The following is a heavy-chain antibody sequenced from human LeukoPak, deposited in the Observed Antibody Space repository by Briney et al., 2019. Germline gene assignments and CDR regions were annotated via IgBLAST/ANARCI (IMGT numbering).Heavy chain of an antibody. CDR1: GFSFSSYT. V-gene: IGHV3-21*01. J-gene: IGHJ4*02. CDR2: ISSSSTYI. Sequence: PGGSLRLSCVASGFSFSSYTMNWVRQAPGKGLEWVSSISSSSTYIYYRDSVKGRFTISRDNAKNSLYLQMNSLRAEDTAVYYCARDLWEYYDSSGIDYWGQGTLVTVSS. D-gene: IGHD3-22*01. CDR3: ARDLWEYYDSSGIDY.